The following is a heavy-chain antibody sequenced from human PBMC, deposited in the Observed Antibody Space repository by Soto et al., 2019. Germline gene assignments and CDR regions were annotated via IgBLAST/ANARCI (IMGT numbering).Heavy chain of an antibody. CDR3: ARSRVTERGAFDI. CDR2: ISSSGSYI. J-gene: IGHJ3*02. V-gene: IGHV3-21*01. D-gene: IGHD4-17*01. CDR1: GFTFSSYS. Sequence: SLILSCAASGFTFSSYSMNWVRQAPGGGLEWVSYISSSGSYIYYADSVKGRFTISRDSARDSLFLQMSSLRAEDTAVYYCARSRVTERGAFDIWGQGTMVTVSS.